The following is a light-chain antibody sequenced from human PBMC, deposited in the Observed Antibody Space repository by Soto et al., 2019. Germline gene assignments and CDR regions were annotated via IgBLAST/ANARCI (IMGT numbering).Light chain of an antibody. Sequence: EIVLTQSPGTLSLSPGERATLSCGASQSVNSNSLAWYQQKPGQAPRLLFYAASNRATGVPDRFSGSGSGTDFTLTISGVEPEFFAVYHRQHYGSSPLTFGGGTNVAIK. CDR1: QSVNSNS. CDR3: QHYGSSPLT. V-gene: IGKV3-20*01. CDR2: AAS. J-gene: IGKJ4*01.